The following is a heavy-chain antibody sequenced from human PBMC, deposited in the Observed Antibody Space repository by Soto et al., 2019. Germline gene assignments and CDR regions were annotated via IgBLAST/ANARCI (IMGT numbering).Heavy chain of an antibody. V-gene: IGHV4-4*07. CDR2: IYTSGST. Sequence: SETLSLTCTVSGGSISSYYWSWIRQPAGKGLEWIGRIYTSGSTNYNPSLKSRVTMSMDTSKNQFSLKLSSVTAADTAVYYCARDVPDYDFWSGYSRGYYYYGMDVWGQGTTVTVSS. CDR3: ARDVPDYDFWSGYSRGYYYYGMDV. D-gene: IGHD3-3*01. CDR1: GGSISSYY. J-gene: IGHJ6*02.